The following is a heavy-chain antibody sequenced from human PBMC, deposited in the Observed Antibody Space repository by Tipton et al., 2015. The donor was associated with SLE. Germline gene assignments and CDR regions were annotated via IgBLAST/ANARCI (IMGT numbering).Heavy chain of an antibody. D-gene: IGHD3-22*01. CDR3: AKFSGPYYYDSSGYYSNYYYYGMDV. J-gene: IGHJ6*02. V-gene: IGHV3-9*01. CDR1: GFTFDDYA. CDR2: ISWNSGSI. Sequence: SLRLSCAASGFTFDDYAMHWVRQAPGKGLEWVSGISWNSGSIGYADSVKGRFTISRDNAKNSLYLQMNSLRAEDTALYYCAKFSGPYYYDSSGYYSNYYYYGMDVWGQGTTVTVSS.